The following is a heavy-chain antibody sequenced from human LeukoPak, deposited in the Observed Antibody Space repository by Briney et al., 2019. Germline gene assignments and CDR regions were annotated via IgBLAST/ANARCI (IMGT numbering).Heavy chain of an antibody. D-gene: IGHD6-19*01. V-gene: IGHV3-23*01. CDR1: GFTFSSYG. J-gene: IGHJ4*02. CDR2: ISGSGGST. CDR3: ARGYSSGWYYFDY. Sequence: GGSLRLSCAASGFTFSSYGMSWVRQAPGKGLEWVSAISGSGGSTYYADSVKGRFTISRDNSKNTLYLQMNSLRAEDTAVYYCARGYSSGWYYFDYWGQGTLVTVSS.